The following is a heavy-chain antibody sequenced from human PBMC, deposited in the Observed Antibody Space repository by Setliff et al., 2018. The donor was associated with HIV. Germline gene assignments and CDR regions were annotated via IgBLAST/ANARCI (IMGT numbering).Heavy chain of an antibody. V-gene: IGHV3-30*04. CDR2: ISYDGTNK. D-gene: IGHD2-2*01. CDR1: GFTFSTYA. CDR3: AKDSEWDCSSTSCYAPIDY. J-gene: IGHJ4*02. Sequence: QPGGSLRLSCAASGFTFSTYAMSWVRQAPGKGLEWVALISYDGTNKYYADSVKGRFTISRDNSKNTLYLQMNSLRAEDTAVYYCAKDSEWDCSSTSCYAPIDYWGQGTLVTVSS.